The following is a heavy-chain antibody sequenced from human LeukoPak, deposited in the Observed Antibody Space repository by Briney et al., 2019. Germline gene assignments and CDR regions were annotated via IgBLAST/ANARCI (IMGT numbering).Heavy chain of an antibody. V-gene: IGHV1-18*04. J-gene: IGHJ5*02. Sequence: GASVKVSCKASGYTFTSYYMHWVRQAPGQGLEWMGWISAYNGNTNYAQKLQGRVTMTTDTSTSTAYMELRSLRSDDTAVYYCARDLGTYYDFWSGYFKSWFDPWGQGTLVTVSS. D-gene: IGHD3-3*01. CDR3: ARDLGTYYDFWSGYFKSWFDP. CDR1: GYTFTSYY. CDR2: ISAYNGNT.